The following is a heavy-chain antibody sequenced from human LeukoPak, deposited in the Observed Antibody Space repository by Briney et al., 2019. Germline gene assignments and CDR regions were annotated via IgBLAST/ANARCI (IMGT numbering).Heavy chain of an antibody. D-gene: IGHD1-26*01. Sequence: VSLRPFLGALGIPFRSYSLKWVRQAPGKGVEGVSSISSSSSYIYYADSVKGRFTISRDNAKNSLYLQMNSLRAEDTAVYYCARGRSGSHYFDYWGQGTLVTVSS. CDR1: GIPFRSYS. J-gene: IGHJ4*02. CDR2: ISSSSSYI. CDR3: ARGRSGSHYFDY. V-gene: IGHV3-21*01.